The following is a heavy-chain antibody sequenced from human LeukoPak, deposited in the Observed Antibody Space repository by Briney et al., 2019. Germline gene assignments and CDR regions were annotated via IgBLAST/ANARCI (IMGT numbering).Heavy chain of an antibody. CDR1: GGSISSSSYY. Sequence: SETLSLTCTVSGGSISSSSYYWGWIRQPPGKGLEWIGSIYYSGSTYYSPSLKSRVTISVDTSKNQFSLKLSSVTAADTAVYYCARRSEGVVRYWGQGTLVTVSS. D-gene: IGHD3-3*01. V-gene: IGHV4-39*01. J-gene: IGHJ4*02. CDR3: ARRSEGVVRY. CDR2: IYYSGST.